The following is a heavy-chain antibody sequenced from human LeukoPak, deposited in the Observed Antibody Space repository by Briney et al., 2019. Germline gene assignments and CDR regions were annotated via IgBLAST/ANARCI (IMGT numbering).Heavy chain of an antibody. D-gene: IGHD3-10*01. Sequence: ASVKVSCKASGYTFTSYYMHWVRQAPGQGLEWMGIINPSGGSTSYAQKFQGRVTMTRDMSTSTVYMELSSLRSEDTAVYYCASAGIYYGSGSYFHYYYYMDVWGKGTTVTISS. J-gene: IGHJ6*03. CDR2: INPSGGST. CDR1: GYTFTSYY. V-gene: IGHV1-46*01. CDR3: ASAGIYYGSGSYFHYYYYMDV.